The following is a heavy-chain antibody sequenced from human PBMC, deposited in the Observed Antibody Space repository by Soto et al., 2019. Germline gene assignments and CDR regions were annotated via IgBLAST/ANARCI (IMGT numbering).Heavy chain of an antibody. CDR2: IYSSGSI. J-gene: IGHJ5*02. Sequence: PSETLSLTCAVSGYSISSSNWWGWIRQPPGKGLEWIGYIYSSGSIIYNPSLRSRVSISGDTSSNQFSMSLTSVTAADTARYYCARMYSSGSGWFHPWGQGTLVTVSS. V-gene: IGHV4-28*05. CDR1: GYSISSSNW. CDR3: ARMYSSGSGWFHP. D-gene: IGHD6-19*01.